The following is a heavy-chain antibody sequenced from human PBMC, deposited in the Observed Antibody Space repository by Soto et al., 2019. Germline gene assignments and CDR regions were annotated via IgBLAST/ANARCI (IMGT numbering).Heavy chain of an antibody. CDR1: GDSITSGGYY. Sequence: PSETLSLTCNVSGDSITSGGYYWSWIRQQPGKGLEWIGYVYHSGSTNYNPSLKSRVTISVDTSKNQFSLKLSSVTAADTTVYYCARRYGTTFDYWGQGTLVTVSS. CDR2: VYHSGST. V-gene: IGHV4-61*08. D-gene: IGHD1-1*01. CDR3: ARRYGTTFDY. J-gene: IGHJ4*02.